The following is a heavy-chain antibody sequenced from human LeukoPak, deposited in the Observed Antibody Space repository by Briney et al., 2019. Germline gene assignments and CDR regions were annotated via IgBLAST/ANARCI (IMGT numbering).Heavy chain of an antibody. J-gene: IGHJ4*02. CDR3: AKDLLRLGYDSSGYYSHPVDY. CDR1: GFTFSSYG. Sequence: PGGSLRLSCAASGFTFSSYGMHWVRQAPGKGLEWVAVISYDGSNKYYADSVKGRFTISRDNSKNTLYLQMNSLRAEDTAVYYCAKDLLRLGYDSSGYYSHPVDYWGQGTLVTVSS. V-gene: IGHV3-30*18. CDR2: ISYDGSNK. D-gene: IGHD3-22*01.